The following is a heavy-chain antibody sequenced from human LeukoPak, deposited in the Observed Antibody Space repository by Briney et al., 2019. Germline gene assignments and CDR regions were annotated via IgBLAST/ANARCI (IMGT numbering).Heavy chain of an antibody. CDR3: ARSNYYGSQSEY. J-gene: IGHJ4*02. CDR2: VNPNSGDT. CDR1: GYTFSAFH. D-gene: IGHD3-10*01. V-gene: IGHV1-2*02. Sequence: GASVKVSCEASGYTFSAFHIHWVRLAPGQGPEWVGWVNPNSGDTNYAQRFRGRVTMTRDTSINTAYMELSSLRSDDTAVYYCARSNYYGSQSEYWGQGTLVAVSS.